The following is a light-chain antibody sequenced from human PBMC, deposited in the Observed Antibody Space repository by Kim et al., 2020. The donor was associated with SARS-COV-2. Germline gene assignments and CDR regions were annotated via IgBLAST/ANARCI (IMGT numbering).Light chain of an antibody. J-gene: IGKJ5*01. CDR3: QHDYNLRI. CDR1: QSVSSSY. Sequence: PGERVTLSCRASQSVSSSYLTWYQQKPGQAPRPLIYGASTRATGIPARFSGIGSGTDSTPTISSLQPEDVAVYYCQHDYNLRIFGQGSRLDI. V-gene: IGKV3D-7*01. CDR2: GAS.